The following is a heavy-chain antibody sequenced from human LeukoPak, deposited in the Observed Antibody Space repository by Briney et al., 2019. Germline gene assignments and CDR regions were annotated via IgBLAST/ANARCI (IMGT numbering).Heavy chain of an antibody. J-gene: IGHJ4*02. D-gene: IGHD3-22*01. CDR2: IYYSGST. Sequence: SETLSLTCIVSGGSIGSYYWSWIRQPPGKGLEWIGHIYYSGSTDYNPSLRSRVTISVDTSKNQFSLRLSSVTAADTAVYYCARDRSDGSGYYGYYFDYWAQGTLVSVSS. V-gene: IGHV4-59*01. CDR3: ARDRSDGSGYYGYYFDY. CDR1: GGSIGSYY.